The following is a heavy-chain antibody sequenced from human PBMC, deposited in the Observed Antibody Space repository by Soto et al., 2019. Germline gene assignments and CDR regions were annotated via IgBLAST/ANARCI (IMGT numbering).Heavy chain of an antibody. J-gene: IGHJ4*02. V-gene: IGHV3-30*03. CDR1: GFTFSSYA. CDR3: TADSPDQGILAY. Sequence: PGGSLRLSCAASGFTFSSYAMHWVRQAPGKGLEWVAVVSYDGSDKYHADSVKGRFTISRDNSKNTLNLQMNSLRADDTAVYYCTADSPDQGILAYWGQGTLVTVSS. CDR2: VSYDGSDK.